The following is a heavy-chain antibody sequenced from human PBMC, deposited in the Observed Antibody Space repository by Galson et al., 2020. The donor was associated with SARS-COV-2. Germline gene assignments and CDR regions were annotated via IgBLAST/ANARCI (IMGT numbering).Heavy chain of an antibody. V-gene: IGHV4-59*11. CDR1: GASISSHY. D-gene: IGHD2-21*01. CDR2: IYYSGST. Sequence: SETLSLTCTVSGASISSHYWSWIRQPPGKTLEWIGHIYYSGSTNYNPSLKSRVTISIDTATNHFSLKLSSVTAADTAVYYCARVGGDGYSSALVAFDIWGQGTMVTVSS. CDR3: ARVGGDGYSSALVAFDI. J-gene: IGHJ3*02.